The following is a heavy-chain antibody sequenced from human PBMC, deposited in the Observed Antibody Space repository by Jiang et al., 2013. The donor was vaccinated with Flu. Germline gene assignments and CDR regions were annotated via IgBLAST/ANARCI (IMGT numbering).Heavy chain of an antibody. CDR2: INHSGST. V-gene: IGHV4-34*01. CDR3: ARGRQYDFWSGYYRKQQPLTGGHWFDP. J-gene: IGHJ5*02. D-gene: IGHD3-3*01. Sequence: LLKPSETLSLTCAVYGGSFSGYYWSWIRQPPGKGLEWIGEINHSGSTNYNPSLKSRVTISVDTSKNQFSLKLSSVTAADTTVYYCARGRQYDFWSGYYRKQQPLTGGHWFDPWGQGTLVTVSS. CDR1: GGSFSGYY.